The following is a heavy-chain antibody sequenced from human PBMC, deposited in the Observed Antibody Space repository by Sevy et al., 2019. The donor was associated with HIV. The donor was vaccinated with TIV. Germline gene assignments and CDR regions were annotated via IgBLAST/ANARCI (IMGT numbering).Heavy chain of an antibody. J-gene: IGHJ4*02. Sequence: QQLGSLRLSCAISGFTVNDKYIIWVRQAPGKGLEWVSVIFSSGSTYYADSAKGRFTISRDNSKNTVDLQMNSVRAEDTAVYYCVSLFLSYRSGWSYFDYWGQGTLVTVSS. D-gene: IGHD6-19*01. CDR2: IFSSGST. CDR1: GFTVNDKY. CDR3: VSLFLSYRSGWSYFDY. V-gene: IGHV3-66*02.